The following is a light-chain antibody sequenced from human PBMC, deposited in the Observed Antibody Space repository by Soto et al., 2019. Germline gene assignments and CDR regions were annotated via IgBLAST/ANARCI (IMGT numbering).Light chain of an antibody. CDR1: QSVSRW. Sequence: DIQMTQSPPTLSASVGDTVTITCRARQSVSRWLAWYQQKTGKAPRLLIYDASTLESGAPSRFSGSGSGTEVTPANASPQPDDFETYYCQRYNSCSQSFGPGTKVHIK. CDR3: QRYNSCSQS. J-gene: IGKJ1*01. V-gene: IGKV1-5*01. CDR2: DAS.